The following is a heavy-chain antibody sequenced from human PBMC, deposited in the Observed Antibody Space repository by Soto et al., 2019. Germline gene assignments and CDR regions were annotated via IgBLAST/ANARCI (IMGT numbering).Heavy chain of an antibody. V-gene: IGHV5-51*01. CDR3: ARGGVSTRTFDY. Sequence: GESLKLSCKGSGYNFAGYWIAWVRQMPGKGLELMGIIYPSDSDTRYRPSFQGQVTISADKSISSAYLQWSSLRASDTAMYYCARGGVSTRTFDYWGQGTRVTVSS. D-gene: IGHD3-3*01. CDR2: IYPSDSDT. J-gene: IGHJ4*02. CDR1: GYNFAGYW.